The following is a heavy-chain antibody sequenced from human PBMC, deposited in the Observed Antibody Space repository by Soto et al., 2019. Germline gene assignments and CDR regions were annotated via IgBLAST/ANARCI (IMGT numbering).Heavy chain of an antibody. V-gene: IGHV4-39*01. CDR2: IYYSGTT. J-gene: IGHJ4*02. CDR3: ARQFSVYYFDY. Sequence: QLQLQESGPGLVKPSETLSLTCTVSGDSITSNSYFWAWIRQPPGKGLEWIGSIYYSGTTYYNPSLKSRVTISVDRSKNQVSLKLSSVTAADTAVYYCARQFSVYYFDYWGQGALFTVSS. CDR1: GDSITSNSYF.